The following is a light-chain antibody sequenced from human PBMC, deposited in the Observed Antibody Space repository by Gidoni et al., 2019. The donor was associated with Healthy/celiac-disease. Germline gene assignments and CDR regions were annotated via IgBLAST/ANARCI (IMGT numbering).Light chain of an antibody. CDR3: QQSYSTPHT. V-gene: IGKV1-39*01. Sequence: DNQMTQSPSSLSASVGDRVTITCRASQSISSYLNWYQQKPGKAPKLLIYAASSLQSGVPSRFSGSGSGTDFTLTISILQPEDFATYYCQQSYSTPHTFGQGTKLEIK. CDR1: QSISSY. J-gene: IGKJ2*01. CDR2: AAS.